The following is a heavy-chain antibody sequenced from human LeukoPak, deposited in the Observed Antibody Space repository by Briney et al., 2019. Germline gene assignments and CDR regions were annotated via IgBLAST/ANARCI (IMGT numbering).Heavy chain of an antibody. CDR1: GFTSSNLE. J-gene: IGHJ4*02. CDR2: ISGSGNFI. CDR3: ARAHLGYFDY. V-gene: IGHV3-48*03. Sequence: PGGSLRLSCAISGFTSSNLEMSWVRQAPGKGLEWISYISGSGNFIFYADSVKGRFTISRDNANKSLYLQMNSLRAGDTAVYYCARAHLGYFDYWGQGTLVTVSS.